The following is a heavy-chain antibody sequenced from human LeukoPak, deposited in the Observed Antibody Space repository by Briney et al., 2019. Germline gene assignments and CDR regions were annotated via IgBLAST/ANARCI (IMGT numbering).Heavy chain of an antibody. V-gene: IGHV1-69*13. CDR1: GGTFGSYA. Sequence: SVKVSCKASGGTFGSYAISWVRQAPGQGLEWMGRIIPIFGTANYAQKFQGRVTITADESTSTAYMELSSLRSEDTAVYYCASDRREYHDEQTNWFDPWGQGTLVTVSS. J-gene: IGHJ5*02. CDR2: IIPIFGTA. CDR3: ASDRREYHDEQTNWFDP. D-gene: IGHD2-2*01.